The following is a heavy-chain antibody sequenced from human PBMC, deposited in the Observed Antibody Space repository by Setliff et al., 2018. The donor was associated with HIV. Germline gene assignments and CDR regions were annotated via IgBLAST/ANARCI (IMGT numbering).Heavy chain of an antibody. CDR1: GYTFTGYY. CDR3: ARVGGTYSYDTDGFFSFYFEI. V-gene: IGHV1-2*02. CDR2: IIPDSGDT. J-gene: IGHJ4*02. D-gene: IGHD3-22*01. Sequence: ASVKVSCKASGYTFTGYYLHWLRQAPGQGLEWMGYIIPDSGDTKYSQKFQGRVTMTRGTSITTAYMELSRLRSDDTAVYYCARVGGTYSYDTDGFFSFYFEIWGRGTLVTVSS.